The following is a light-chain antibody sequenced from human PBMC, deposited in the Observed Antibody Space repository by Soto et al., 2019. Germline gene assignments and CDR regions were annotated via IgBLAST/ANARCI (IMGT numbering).Light chain of an antibody. Sequence: AIKVTKSPSSLSAYVGDRATITCRASQGIRNDLSWYQQKPGKAPKLLIYAASSLQSGVPSRFSGSGSGTDFTLTISSLQPEDFATYYCLQDYSFPRTFGGGTKVDIK. J-gene: IGKJ4*01. V-gene: IGKV1-6*02. CDR3: LQDYSFPRT. CDR2: AAS. CDR1: QGIRND.